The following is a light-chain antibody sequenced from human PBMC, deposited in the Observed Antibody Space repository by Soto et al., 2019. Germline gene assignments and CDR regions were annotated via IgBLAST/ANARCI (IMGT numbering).Light chain of an antibody. CDR1: QGISNY. Sequence: DIQMTQSPSSLSASVGDRVSITCRASQGISNYLAWYQQKPGKVPKLLIYAASTLQSGVPARFSGSGSGTDSTLTISSLQPEDVATYYCQNYSSAPLTFGPGTKVDIK. V-gene: IGKV1-27*01. J-gene: IGKJ3*01. CDR3: QNYSSAPLT. CDR2: AAS.